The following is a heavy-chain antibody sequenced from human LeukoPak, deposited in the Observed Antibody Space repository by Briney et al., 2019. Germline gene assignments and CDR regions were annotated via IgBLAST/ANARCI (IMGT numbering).Heavy chain of an antibody. D-gene: IGHD3-22*01. CDR3: AKDRPPGSSGYYQLIDY. J-gene: IGHJ4*02. Sequence: GGSLRLSCAASGFTFSSYAMSWVRQAPGKGLEWVSAISGSGGSTYCADSVKGRFTISRDNSKNTLYLQMNSLRAEDTAVYYCAKDRPPGSSGYYQLIDYWGQGTLVTVSS. V-gene: IGHV3-23*01. CDR1: GFTFSSYA. CDR2: ISGSGGST.